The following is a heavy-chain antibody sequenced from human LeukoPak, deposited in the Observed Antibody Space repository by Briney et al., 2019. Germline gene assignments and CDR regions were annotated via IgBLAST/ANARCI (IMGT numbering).Heavy chain of an antibody. J-gene: IGHJ5*02. CDR2: ISGSGGST. Sequence: GGSLRLSCAASGFTFSNYAMSWVRQAPGKGLEWVSAISGSGGSTYYADSVKGRFTISRDNSKNTLYLQMNSLRAEDTAVYYCAKDGLYLAAELNWFDPWGQGTLVTVSS. CDR3: AKDGLYLAAELNWFDP. CDR1: GFTFSNYA. D-gene: IGHD6-13*01. V-gene: IGHV3-23*01.